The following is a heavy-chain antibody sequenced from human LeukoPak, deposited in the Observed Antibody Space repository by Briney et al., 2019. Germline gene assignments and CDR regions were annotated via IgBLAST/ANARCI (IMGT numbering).Heavy chain of an antibody. CDR2: ISNDERNK. V-gene: IGHV3-30*04. J-gene: IGHJ6*02. CDR3: AKDFGGSDSSSLYGYGMDV. D-gene: IGHD6-13*01. Sequence: GSLRPSCVASGFIFHNFAMHWVRQAPGKGLEGVAVISNDERNKYCRDSVKGRFTISRDNSKNTVYLQMNSLRTEDTAVYYCAKDFGGSDSSSLYGYGMDVWGQGTTVTVSS. CDR1: GFIFHNFA.